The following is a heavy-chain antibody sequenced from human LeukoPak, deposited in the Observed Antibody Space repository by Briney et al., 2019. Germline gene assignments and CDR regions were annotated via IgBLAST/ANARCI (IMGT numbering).Heavy chain of an antibody. J-gene: IGHJ4*02. CDR1: GFTFSNYN. V-gene: IGHV3-48*01. D-gene: IGHD6-19*01. Sequence: GGSLRLSCAASGFTFSNYNMFWARQAPGKGLEWVSYITSSSNTVHYADSVKGRFTLSRDNAKSSLYLQMNSLRAVDTAIYYCARLLSGWYLADYWGQGTLVTVSS. CDR2: ITSSSNTV. CDR3: ARLLSGWYLADY.